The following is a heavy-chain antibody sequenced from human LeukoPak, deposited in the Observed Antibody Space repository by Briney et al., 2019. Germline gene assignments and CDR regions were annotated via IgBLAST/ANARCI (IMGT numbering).Heavy chain of an antibody. CDR3: ARAGFEGGLDY. D-gene: IGHD3-16*01. CDR1: GIIFGSHG. CDR2: ISPNGDRT. V-gene: IGHV3-23*01. J-gene: IGHJ4*02. Sequence: GGSLRLSCAASGIIFGSHGMAWVRQAPGKGLEWVSSISPNGDRTLHADFVKGRFTISRDNAKNSLYLQMNSLRAEDTAVYYCARAGFEGGLDYWGQGTLVTVSS.